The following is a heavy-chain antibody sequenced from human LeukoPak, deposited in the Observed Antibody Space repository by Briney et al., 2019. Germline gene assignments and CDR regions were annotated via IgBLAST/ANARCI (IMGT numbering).Heavy chain of an antibody. CDR2: ISSSSSYI. CDR3: ARDYYGSGSLFDY. D-gene: IGHD3-10*01. J-gene: IGHJ4*02. V-gene: IGHV3-21*01. CDR1: GFTFSSYS. Sequence: GGSLRLSCAASGFTFSSYSMNWVRQAPGKGLEWVSSISSSSSYIYYADSVKGRFTISRDNAKNSLYLQMNSLRAEDTAVYYCARDYYGSGSLFDYWGQGTLVTVSS.